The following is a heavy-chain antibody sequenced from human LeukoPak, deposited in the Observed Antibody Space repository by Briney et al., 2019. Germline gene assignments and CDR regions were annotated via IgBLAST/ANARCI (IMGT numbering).Heavy chain of an antibody. CDR2: ISSSGSTI. D-gene: IGHD1-26*01. V-gene: IGHV3-11*01. CDR1: GFTFSDYY. Sequence: EGSLRLSCAASGFTFSDYYMSWIRQAPGKGLEWVSYISSSGSTIHYADSVKGRFTIFRDNAKNSLYLQMNSLRAEDSAVYFCAKTYRATDSWGQGTLVIVSS. J-gene: IGHJ5*01. CDR3: AKTYRATDS.